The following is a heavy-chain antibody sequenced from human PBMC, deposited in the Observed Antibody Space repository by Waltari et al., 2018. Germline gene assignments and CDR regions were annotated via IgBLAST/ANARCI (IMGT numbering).Heavy chain of an antibody. CDR3: ATGGLLWFGELYNY. D-gene: IGHD3-10*01. CDR2: FDTEDGET. V-gene: IGHV1-24*01. CDR1: GYTLTELH. Sequence: QVQLVQSGAEVKKPGASVKVSFKVSGYTLTELHIHWVRPAPGKGLEWMGGFDTEDGETIYAQKFQGRVTMTEDTATDTAYMELSSLRSEDTAVYYCATGGLLWFGELYNYWGQGTLVTVSS. J-gene: IGHJ4*02.